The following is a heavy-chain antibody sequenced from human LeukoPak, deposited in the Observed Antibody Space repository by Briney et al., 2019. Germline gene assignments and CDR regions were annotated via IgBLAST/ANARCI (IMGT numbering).Heavy chain of an antibody. CDR3: ARDHIVVLPAAENGFDY. J-gene: IGHJ4*02. CDR2: INHSGST. CDR1: GGSFSSYY. Sequence: PSETLSLTCAVYGGSFSSYYWSWIRQPPGKGLEWIGEINHSGSTNYNPSLKSRVTISVDTSKNQFSLKLSSVTAADTAVYYCARDHIVVLPAAENGFDYWGQGTLVTVSS. V-gene: IGHV4-34*01. D-gene: IGHD2-2*01.